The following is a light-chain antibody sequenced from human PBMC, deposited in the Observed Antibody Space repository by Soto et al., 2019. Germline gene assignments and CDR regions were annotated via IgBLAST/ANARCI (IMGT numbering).Light chain of an antibody. J-gene: IGKJ2*03. CDR1: QSISNW. CDR2: DAS. Sequence: DTQMTRPPSTLSASVADRVTITCRARQSISNWLAWYQQKPGKAPNLLLYDASSLESGVPSRFSGSGFGTEFTLTISSLQPDDFATYYCQQYNSYYSFGQGTKVDIK. CDR3: QQYNSYYS. V-gene: IGKV1-5*01.